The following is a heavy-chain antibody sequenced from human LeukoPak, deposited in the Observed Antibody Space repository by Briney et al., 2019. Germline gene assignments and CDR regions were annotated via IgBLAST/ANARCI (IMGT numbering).Heavy chain of an antibody. CDR2: IQYDGSNK. V-gene: IGHV3-30*02. J-gene: IGHJ4*02. CDR3: AKDSHSYCTGASCYSHGRGFDY. D-gene: IGHD2-15*01. CDR1: GFTFSNYG. Sequence: PGGSLRLSCAASGFTFSNYGMRWVRQAPGKGLKWVAFIQYDGSNKDYEDSVKGRFTISRGNSRNTLYLQMNSLRAEDTAVYYCAKDSHSYCTGASCYSHGRGFDYWGQGILVTVS.